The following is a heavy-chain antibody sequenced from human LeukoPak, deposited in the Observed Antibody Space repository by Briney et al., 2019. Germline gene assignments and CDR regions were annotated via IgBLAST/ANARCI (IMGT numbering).Heavy chain of an antibody. J-gene: IGHJ5*02. CDR1: GFTFSSYA. CDR3: AKRESGWPPSGFDP. CDR2: ISYDGSNK. V-gene: IGHV3-30-3*02. D-gene: IGHD6-19*01. Sequence: TGGSLRLSCAASGFTFSSYAMHWVRQAPGKGLEWVAVISYDGSNKYYADSVKGRFTISRDNSKNTLYLQMNSLRAEDTAVYYCAKRESGWPPSGFDPWGQGTLVTVSS.